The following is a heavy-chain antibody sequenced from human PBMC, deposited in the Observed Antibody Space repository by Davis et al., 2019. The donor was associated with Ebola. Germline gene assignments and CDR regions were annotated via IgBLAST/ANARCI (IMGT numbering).Heavy chain of an antibody. CDR1: GGSISSSSYY. CDR2: IYYSGST. Sequence: MPGGSLRLSCTVSGGSISSSSYYWGWIRQPPGKGLEWIGSIYYSGSTYYNPSLKSRVTISVDTSKNQFSLKLSSVTAADTAVYYCARGVGIVGERFDPWGQGTLVTVSS. D-gene: IGHD1-26*01. V-gene: IGHV4-39*07. CDR3: ARGVGIVGERFDP. J-gene: IGHJ5*02.